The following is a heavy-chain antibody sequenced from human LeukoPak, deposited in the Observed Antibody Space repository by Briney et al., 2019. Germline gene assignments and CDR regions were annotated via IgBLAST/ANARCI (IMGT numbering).Heavy chain of an antibody. CDR2: ISGYNGKT. V-gene: IGHV1-18*01. J-gene: IGHJ4*02. D-gene: IGHD6-19*01. Sequence: GASVKVSCKASGYTLNTYGVSWVRQAPGQGLEWMGWISGYNGKTDFAQELQGRLTMTTDASTNTAYMELRSLTSDDTAVYYCARDRDSIAVAGSPRYFDYWGQGTLVTVSS. CDR3: ARDRDSIAVAGSPRYFDY. CDR1: GYTLNTYG.